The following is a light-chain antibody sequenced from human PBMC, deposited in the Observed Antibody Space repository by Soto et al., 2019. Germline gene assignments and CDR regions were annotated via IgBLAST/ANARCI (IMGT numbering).Light chain of an antibody. CDR3: SSFTSTTSLYV. V-gene: IGLV2-14*01. CDR1: SSDVGGYNY. J-gene: IGLJ1*01. CDR2: QVT. Sequence: QSALTQPPSASGSPGQSVTISCTGTSSDVGGYNYVSWFQQHPGKAPKLMMYQVTIRPSGVSNRFSGAKSGNTASLTISGLQAEDEAEYYCSSFTSTTSLYVFGTGTKVTVL.